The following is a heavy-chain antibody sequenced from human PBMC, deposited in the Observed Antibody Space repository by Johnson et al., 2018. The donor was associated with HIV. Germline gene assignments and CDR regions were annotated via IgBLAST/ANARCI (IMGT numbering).Heavy chain of an antibody. J-gene: IGHJ3*02. CDR2: ISWNSGSI. CDR3: ARVLNARPQWALDI. D-gene: IGHD5-24*01. V-gene: IGHV3-20*04. CDR1: GFNFNHAW. Sequence: EQLVESGGGVVQPGMSLRVSCAASGFNFNHAWMSWVRQAPGKGLEWVSGISWNSGSIGYADSVKGRFTISRDNARNFLYLQMNSVRAEDTALYFCARVLNARPQWALDIWGQGTMVTVSS.